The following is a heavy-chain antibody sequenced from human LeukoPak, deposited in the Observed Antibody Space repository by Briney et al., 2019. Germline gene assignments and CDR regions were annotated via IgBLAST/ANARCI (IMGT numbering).Heavy chain of an antibody. CDR2: MHGSGSP. CDR3: ARDLSVNAFDI. V-gene: IGHV4-59*02. Sequence: PETLSLTCTVSGASVRSDHWNWIRQPPGKGLEWIAYMHGSGSPNYNPSLASRLTLSVDATENLLSLKLTSVTAADTAVYFCARDLSVNAFDIWGQGTLVTVSS. J-gene: IGHJ3*02. D-gene: IGHD2/OR15-2a*01. CDR1: GASVRSDH.